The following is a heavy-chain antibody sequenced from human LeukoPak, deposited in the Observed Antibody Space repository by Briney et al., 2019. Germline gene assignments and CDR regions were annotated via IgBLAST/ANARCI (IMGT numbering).Heavy chain of an antibody. J-gene: IGHJ4*02. CDR2: INPDSGAT. D-gene: IGHD6-13*01. V-gene: IGHV1-2*02. CDR3: ARGSDSSSWYSPSDY. CDR1: GYTFIGYY. Sequence: ASVKVSFKASGYTFIGYYMHWVRQAPGQGLEWMGWINPDSGATNSAQKFQGRATMTRDTSISTAYMELSRLRSDDTAVYYCARGSDSSSWYSPSDYWGQGTLVTVSS.